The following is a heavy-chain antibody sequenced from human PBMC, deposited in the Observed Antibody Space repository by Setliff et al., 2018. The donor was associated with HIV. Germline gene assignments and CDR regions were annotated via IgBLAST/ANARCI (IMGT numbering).Heavy chain of an antibody. CDR1: GGSISRGDYY. Sequence: PSETLSLTCTVSGGSISRGDYYWSWIRQSPRWGLEWIGYVHTSGSSNYNLSLKSRATISVDTSTNQFSLKLTSLTAADTAVYYCVRGGTGWLRGLFDYWGRGILVTVSS. J-gene: IGHJ4*02. V-gene: IGHV4-61*08. CDR2: VHTSGSS. CDR3: VRGGTGWLRGLFDY. D-gene: IGHD5-12*01.